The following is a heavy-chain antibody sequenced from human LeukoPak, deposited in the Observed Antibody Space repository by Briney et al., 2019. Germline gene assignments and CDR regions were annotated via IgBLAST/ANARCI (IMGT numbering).Heavy chain of an antibody. CDR1: GGSISSSPYY. D-gene: IGHD3-10*01. J-gene: IGHJ6*03. V-gene: IGHV4-39*07. CDR2: IYYSGTT. CDR3: ARAGRDSGSYYNPWYYYYMDV. Sequence: SETLSLTCTVSGGSISSSPYYWGWIRQPPGKGLEWIGSIYYSGTTHYSPSLESRVTISVDTSKNQFSLKLSSVTAADTAVYYCARAGRDSGSYYNPWYYYYMDVWGKGITVTISS.